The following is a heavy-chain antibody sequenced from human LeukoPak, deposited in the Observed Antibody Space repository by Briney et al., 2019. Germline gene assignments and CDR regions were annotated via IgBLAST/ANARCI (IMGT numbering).Heavy chain of an antibody. CDR1: GFTFSSYG. CDR2: IRQDGSDK. CDR3: VRATDY. Sequence: GSLRLSCAASGFTFSSYGMNWARQAPGKGLEWVASIRQDGSDKYYVDSVKGRFTVSRDNAKNAFYLQMNNLRVEDTAVYYCVRATDYWGQGTLVTVSS. J-gene: IGHJ4*02. V-gene: IGHV3-7*01.